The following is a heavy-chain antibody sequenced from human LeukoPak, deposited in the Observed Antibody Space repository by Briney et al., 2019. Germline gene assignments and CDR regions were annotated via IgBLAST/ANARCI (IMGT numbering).Heavy chain of an antibody. CDR2: IYHSGSS. CDR3: AGAGPDSGGWLLPSIDY. D-gene: IGHD6-19*01. Sequence: SETLSLTCTVSGGSISSYYWSWIRQPPGKGLGWIGYIYHSGSSIYNPSLKSRVTISVDTSKNQFSLKLRSVTPADTAVYYCAGAGPDSGGWLLPSIDYWGQGTLVTVSS. CDR1: GGSISSYY. J-gene: IGHJ4*02. V-gene: IGHV4-59*01.